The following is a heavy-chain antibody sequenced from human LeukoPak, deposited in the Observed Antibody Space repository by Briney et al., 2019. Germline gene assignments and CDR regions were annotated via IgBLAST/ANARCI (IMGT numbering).Heavy chain of an antibody. CDR3: VKDRVDGSGSQFDS. CDR2: ISGSGAMT. CDR1: GFTLSNHA. V-gene: IGHV3-23*01. D-gene: IGHD3-10*01. Sequence: GGSLRLSCAASGFTLSNHAMIWVRQAPGKGLEWVSSISGSGAMTYYADSVKGRFTISRDNAMDRLYLQMNSLRADDTAVYYCVKDRVDGSGSQFDSWGQGSLVIVSS. J-gene: IGHJ4*02.